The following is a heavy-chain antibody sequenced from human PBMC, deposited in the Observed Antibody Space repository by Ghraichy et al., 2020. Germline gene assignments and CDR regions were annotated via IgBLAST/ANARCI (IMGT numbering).Heavy chain of an antibody. J-gene: IGHJ4*02. CDR2: INHSGST. CDR3: ARGVFGQQLPSPTYPTGGYYFDY. CDR1: GGSFSGYY. Sequence: SETLSLTCAVYGGSFSGYYWSWIRQPPGKGLEWIGEINHSGSTNYNPSLKSRVTISVDTSKNQFSLKLSSVTAADTAVYYCARGVFGQQLPSPTYPTGGYYFDYWGQGTLVTVS. D-gene: IGHD6-13*01. V-gene: IGHV4-34*01.